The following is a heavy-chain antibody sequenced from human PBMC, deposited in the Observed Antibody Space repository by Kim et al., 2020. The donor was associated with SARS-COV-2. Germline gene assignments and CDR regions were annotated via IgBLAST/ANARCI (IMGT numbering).Heavy chain of an antibody. D-gene: IGHD3-10*01. CDR2: ISWQSTNI. J-gene: IGHJ5*02. CDR1: GFNFDDYA. Sequence: GGSLRLSCAASGFNFDDYAMHWVRQAPGKGLEWVSGISWQSTNIRYADSVKGRFTISRDNAKNSLFLQMNSLRAEDTALYYCGIQPSMLRGNIPQIHHWGQGTLVTVSS. V-gene: IGHV3-9*01. CDR3: GIQPSMLRGNIPQIHH.